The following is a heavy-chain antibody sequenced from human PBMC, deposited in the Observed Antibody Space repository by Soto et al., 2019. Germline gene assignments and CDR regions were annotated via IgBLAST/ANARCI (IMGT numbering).Heavy chain of an antibody. J-gene: IGHJ4*02. D-gene: IGHD3-16*01. Sequence: QVQLVESGGGVVQPGKSLRLSCAASGFTFSAYGMHWVRQAPGKGLEWVTFISFNGKNTDYADCVKGRFTVSRDNARNTLYLQMNSLRAEDTAVYYCADIGGYDSVGGAYWGQGALVTVSS. CDR3: ADIGGYDSVGGAY. CDR1: GFTFSAYG. CDR2: ISFNGKNT. V-gene: IGHV3-33*05.